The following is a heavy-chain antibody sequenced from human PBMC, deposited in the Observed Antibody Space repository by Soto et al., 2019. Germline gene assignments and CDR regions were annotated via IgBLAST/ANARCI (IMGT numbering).Heavy chain of an antibody. CDR1: GFTFRDFA. CDR3: AKDPRYCSSTRCYYYYYYGMDV. V-gene: IGHV3-23*01. Sequence: GGSLRLSCAPSGFTFRDFAMIWVRQAPGKRLEWVSAISGSGETPYYADSVKGRFIISRDNSKNTLYLQMNSLRAEDTAVYYCAKDPRYCSSTRCYYYYYYGMDVWGQGTTVTVSS. D-gene: IGHD2-2*01. J-gene: IGHJ6*02. CDR2: ISGSGETP.